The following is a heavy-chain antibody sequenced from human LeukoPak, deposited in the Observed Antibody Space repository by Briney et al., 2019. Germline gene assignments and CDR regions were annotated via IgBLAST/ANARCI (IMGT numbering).Heavy chain of an antibody. J-gene: IGHJ4*02. CDR2: IYYSGST. CDR3: ARRGYGDYDY. CDR1: GGSFSGYY. V-gene: IGHV4-34*01. D-gene: IGHD4-17*01. Sequence: PSETLSLTCAVYGGSFSGYYWSWIRQPPGEGLEWIGSIYYSGSTYYNPSLKSRVTISVDTSKNQFSLKLSSVTAADTAVYYCARRGYGDYDYWGQGTLVTVSS.